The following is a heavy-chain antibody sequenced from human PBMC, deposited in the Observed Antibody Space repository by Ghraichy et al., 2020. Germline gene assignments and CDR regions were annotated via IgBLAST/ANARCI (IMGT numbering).Heavy chain of an antibody. CDR1: GGSISSYY. D-gene: IGHD4-17*01. J-gene: IGHJ6*03. Sequence: SETLSLTCTVSGGSISSYYWSWIRQPPGKGLEWIGYIYYSGSTNYNPSLKSRVTISVDTSKNQFSLKLSSVTAADTAVYYCARVKDGDYPYYYYYYMDVWGKGTTVTVSS. CDR2: IYYSGST. CDR3: ARVKDGDYPYYYYYYMDV. V-gene: IGHV4-59*01.